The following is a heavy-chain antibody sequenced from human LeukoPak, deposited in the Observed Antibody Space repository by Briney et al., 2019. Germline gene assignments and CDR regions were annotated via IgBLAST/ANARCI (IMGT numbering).Heavy chain of an antibody. Sequence: SETLSLTCAVYGGSFSGYYWSWIRQPPGKGLEWIGEINHSGSTNYNPSLKSRVTISVDTSKNQFSLKLSSVTAADTAVYYCAGDYGDYGLFDYWGQGTLVTVSS. CDR3: AGDYGDYGLFDY. J-gene: IGHJ4*02. D-gene: IGHD4-17*01. CDR1: GGSFSGYY. CDR2: INHSGST. V-gene: IGHV4-34*01.